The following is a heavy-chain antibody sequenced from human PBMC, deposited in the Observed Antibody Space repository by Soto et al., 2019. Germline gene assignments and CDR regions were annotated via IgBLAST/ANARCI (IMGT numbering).Heavy chain of an antibody. D-gene: IGHD2-2*01. J-gene: IGHJ5*01. Sequence: GGSLRLSCAASGFTFSSYGMHWVRQAPGKGLEWVAVIWYDGSNKYYADSVKGRFTISRDNSKNTLYLQMNSLRAEDTAVYYCARGLGDCSSTSCYTNWFDPCGQGPLVTVSS. CDR3: ARGLGDCSSTSCYTNWFDP. V-gene: IGHV3-33*08. CDR1: GFTFSSYG. CDR2: IWYDGSNK.